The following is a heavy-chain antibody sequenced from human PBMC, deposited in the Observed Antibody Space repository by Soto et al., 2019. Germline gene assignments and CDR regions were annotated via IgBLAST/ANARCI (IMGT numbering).Heavy chain of an antibody. CDR3: AREKESDDSSGFDY. J-gene: IGHJ4*02. D-gene: IGHD3-22*01. CDR1: GFTDSSKY. V-gene: IGHV3-66*01. Sequence: PGXARRLSCAGSGFTDSSKYISGVFQAPGKGLEWVSVIYSGGSTYYVDSVKGRFTVSRDNSKNTLYLQMNNLRAEDTAVYYCAREKESDDSSGFDYWGQGTRVTVSS. CDR2: IYSGGST.